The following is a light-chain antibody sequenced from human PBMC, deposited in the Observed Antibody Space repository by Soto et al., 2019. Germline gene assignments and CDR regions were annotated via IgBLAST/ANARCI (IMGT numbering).Light chain of an antibody. Sequence: VVMTQSPLSLPVTLGEPASVSCRSSQSLVDNDGYSYLSWLQQRPGQSPRRLIYKVSNRDSGVPDRFSGSGSDTDFTLKISRVEPEDVGVYYCMQGTHWPYTFGQGTQLEIK. CDR2: KVS. J-gene: IGKJ2*01. CDR3: MQGTHWPYT. CDR1: QSLVDNDGYSY. V-gene: IGKV2-30*01.